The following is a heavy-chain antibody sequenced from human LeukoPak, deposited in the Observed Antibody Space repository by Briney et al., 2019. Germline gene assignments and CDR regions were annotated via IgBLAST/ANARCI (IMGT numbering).Heavy chain of an antibody. V-gene: IGHV3-7*01. J-gene: IGHJ3*02. CDR1: GFMFSKYL. Sequence: GESLRLSCEASGFMFSKYLMTWVRQAPGKGLEWVANIRGGGSVKYLLDSVKGRFSISRDNAKNSLSLGMNNLRAEDTAVYYCSRDANYYDSSRHYFDAFDIWGRGTMVTVSS. D-gene: IGHD3-22*01. CDR3: SRDANYYDSSRHYFDAFDI. CDR2: IRGGGSVK.